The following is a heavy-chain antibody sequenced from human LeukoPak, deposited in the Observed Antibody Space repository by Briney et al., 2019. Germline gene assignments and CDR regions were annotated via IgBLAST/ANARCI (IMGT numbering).Heavy chain of an antibody. CDR2: IKQDGSEK. CDR1: GFTFSSYW. J-gene: IGHJ4*02. V-gene: IGHV3-7*01. CDR3: ARDLGMVGSSWDFDY. D-gene: IGHD6-13*01. Sequence: GGSLSLSCAAYGFTFSSYWMSWVRQAPGKGLEWVANIKQDGSEKYYVDSVKGRFTISRDNAKNSLYLQMNSLRAEDTAVYYCARDLGMVGSSWDFDYWGQGTLVAVSS.